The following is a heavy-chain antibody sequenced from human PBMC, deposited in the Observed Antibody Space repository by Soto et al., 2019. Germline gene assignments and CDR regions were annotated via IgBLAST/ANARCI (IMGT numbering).Heavy chain of an antibody. V-gene: IGHV4-39*01. CDR1: GGSISSGNHY. CDR2: ISYSGGT. J-gene: IGHJ4*02. CDR3: ARLQQRAPGSFH. D-gene: IGHD1-1*01. Sequence: QLHLQESGPGLVKPSETLSLTCTVSGGSISSGNHYWVWIRQPPGQGLECLGSISYSGGTHYNPSLQSRVTISVDTSKNQFSLNLSSVTAADTAVYFCARLQQRAPGSFHWGQGTLVTVSS.